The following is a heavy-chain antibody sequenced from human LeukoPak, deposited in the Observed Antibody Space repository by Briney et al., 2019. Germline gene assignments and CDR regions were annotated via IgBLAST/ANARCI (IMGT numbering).Heavy chain of an antibody. CDR1: GGSFSGYY. D-gene: IGHD1-26*01. Sequence: SETLSLTCAVYGGSFSGYYWSWIRQPPGKGLEWIGEINHSGSTNYNPSLKSRVTISVDTSKNQFSLKLSSVTAADTAVYYCARTSSDSGSYSYAFDIWGQGTMVTVSS. CDR3: ARTSSDSGSYSYAFDI. J-gene: IGHJ3*02. CDR2: INHSGST. V-gene: IGHV4-34*01.